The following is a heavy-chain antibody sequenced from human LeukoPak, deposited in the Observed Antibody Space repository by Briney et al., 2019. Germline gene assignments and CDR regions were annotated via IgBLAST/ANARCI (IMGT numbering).Heavy chain of an antibody. V-gene: IGHV1-69*13. CDR3: ARAVDDLSLGPANWFDP. CDR1: GYTFTDYY. D-gene: IGHD1-1*01. Sequence: GASVKVSCKASGYTFTDYYMHWVRQAPGQGLEWMGGIIPIFGTANYAQKFQGRVTITADESTSTAYMELSSLRSEDTAVYYCARAVDDLSLGPANWFDPWGQGTLVTVSS. J-gene: IGHJ5*02. CDR2: IIPIFGTA.